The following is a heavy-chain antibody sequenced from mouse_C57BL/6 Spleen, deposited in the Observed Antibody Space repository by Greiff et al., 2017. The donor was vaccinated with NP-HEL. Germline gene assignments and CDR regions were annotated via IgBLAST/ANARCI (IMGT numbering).Heavy chain of an antibody. CDR3: TRGTTVVAKDAMDY. J-gene: IGHJ4*01. CDR2: IDPETGGT. V-gene: IGHV1-15*01. CDR1: GYTFTDYE. D-gene: IGHD1-1*01. Sequence: VQLQQSGAELVGPGASVTLSCKASGYTFTDYEMHWVKQTPVHGLEWIGAIDPETGGTAYNQKFKGKAILTADKSSSTAYMELRSLTSEDSAVYYCTRGTTVVAKDAMDYWGQGTSVTVSS.